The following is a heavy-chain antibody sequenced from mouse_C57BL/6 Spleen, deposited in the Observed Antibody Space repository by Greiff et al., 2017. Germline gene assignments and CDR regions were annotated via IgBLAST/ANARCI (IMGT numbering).Heavy chain of an antibody. V-gene: IGHV2-5*01. CDR1: GFSLTSYG. D-gene: IGHD4-1*01. J-gene: IGHJ4*01. Sequence: VQLQQSGPGLVQPSQSLSITCTVSGFSLTSYGVHWVRQSPGKGLEWLGVIWRGGSTDYNAAFMSRLSITKDNSKSQVFFKMNSLQADDTAIYYCAKMDWDKDYAMDYWGQGTSVTVSS. CDR3: AKMDWDKDYAMDY. CDR2: IWRGGST.